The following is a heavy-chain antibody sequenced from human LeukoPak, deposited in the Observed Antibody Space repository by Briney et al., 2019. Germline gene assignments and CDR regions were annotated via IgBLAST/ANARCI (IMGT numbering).Heavy chain of an antibody. CDR3: ARHPMVRGVGFYFDY. J-gene: IGHJ4*02. CDR1: GYSFTGYW. D-gene: IGHD3-10*01. V-gene: IGHV5-51*01. CDR2: IYPGDSDT. Sequence: GESLKISCKGSGYSFTGYWIGWVRQMPGKGLEWMGIIYPGDSDTRYSPSFQGQVTISADKSISTAYLQWSSLKASDTAMYYCARHPMVRGVGFYFDYWGQGTLVTVSS.